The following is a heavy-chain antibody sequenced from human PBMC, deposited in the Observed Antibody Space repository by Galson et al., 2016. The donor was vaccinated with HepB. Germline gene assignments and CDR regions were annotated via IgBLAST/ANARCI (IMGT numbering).Heavy chain of an antibody. CDR1: GYTFTNYA. CDR2: INTNTGKP. J-gene: IGHJ6*02. D-gene: IGHD2-2*01. CDR3: ARDQSGHCSSSSCYSVSGMDV. V-gene: IGHV7-4-1*02. Sequence: SVKVSCKASGYTFTNYAMNWVRQAPGQGLEWMGWINTNTGKPTYAQGFTGRFVFSLDTSVSTAYLQISSLKAEDTAVYYCARDQSGHCSSSSCYSVSGMDVWGQGTTVTVSS.